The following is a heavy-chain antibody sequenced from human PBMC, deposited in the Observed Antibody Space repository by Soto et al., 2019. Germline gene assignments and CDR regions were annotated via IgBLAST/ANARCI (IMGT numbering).Heavy chain of an antibody. J-gene: IGHJ4*02. CDR2: IWYDGSNK. CDR3: ERDRPGYCTNGVCLVGLGVDYFDY. V-gene: IGHV3-33*01. Sequence: GGSLRLSCAASGFTFSSYGMHWVRQAPGKGLEWVAVIWYDGSNKYYADSVKGRFTISRANSKNTLYLQMNSLRAEGTAVYYCERDRPGYCTNGVCLVGLGVDYFDYWGQGAMVTVS. CDR1: GFTFSSYG. D-gene: IGHD2-8*01.